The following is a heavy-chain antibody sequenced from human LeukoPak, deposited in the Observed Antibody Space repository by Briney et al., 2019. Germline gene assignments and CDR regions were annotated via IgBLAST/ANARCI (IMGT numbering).Heavy chain of an antibody. V-gene: IGHV1-69*02. CDR3: ARGPAQATYYDFWSGSTTSNWFDP. Sequence: SVKVSCKASGGTFSSYTISWVRQAPGQGLEWMGRIIPILGIANYAQKFQGRVTITADKSTSTAYMGLSSLRSEDTAVYYCARGPAQATYYDFWSGSTTSNWFDPWGQGTLVTVSS. CDR2: IIPILGIA. D-gene: IGHD3-3*01. J-gene: IGHJ5*02. CDR1: GGTFSSYT.